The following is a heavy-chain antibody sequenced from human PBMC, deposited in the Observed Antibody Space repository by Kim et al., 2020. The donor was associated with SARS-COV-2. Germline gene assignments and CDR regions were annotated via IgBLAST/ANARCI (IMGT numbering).Heavy chain of an antibody. CDR1: GFTFSSYG. V-gene: IGHV3-30*18. CDR3: AKERRLWFGGDLDY. J-gene: IGHJ4*02. Sequence: GGSLRLSCAASGFTFSSYGMHWVRQAPGKGLEWVAVISYDGSNKYYADSVKGRFTISRDNSKNTLYLQMNSLRTEDTAVYYCAKERRLWFGGDLDYWGQGTVVTGSS. D-gene: IGHD3-10*01. CDR2: ISYDGSNK.